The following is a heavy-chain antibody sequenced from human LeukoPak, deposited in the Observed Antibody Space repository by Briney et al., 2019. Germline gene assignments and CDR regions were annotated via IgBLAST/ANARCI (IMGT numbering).Heavy chain of an antibody. D-gene: IGHD6-19*01. CDR2: IKQDGSER. CDR3: ARPFRSGWYGPDY. CDR1: GFTFSAYW. J-gene: IGHJ4*02. Sequence: QPGGSLRLSCAASGFTFSAYWMSWVRRAPGKGVEWVANIKQDGSERYYVDYVKGRFTISRDNAKNSLYLQMNSLRAEDTAVYYCARPFRSGWYGPDYWGQGTLVTVSS. V-gene: IGHV3-7*01.